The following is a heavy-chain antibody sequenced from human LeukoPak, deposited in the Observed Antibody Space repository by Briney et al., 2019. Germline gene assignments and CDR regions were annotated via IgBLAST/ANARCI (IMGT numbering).Heavy chain of an antibody. V-gene: IGHV4-4*02. CDR1: GASIISNNW. CDR3: MGADYGGH. CDR2: IWHSGTT. Sequence: PSETLSLTCAVSGASIISNNWWSWVRQPSGKGLGWIGEIWHSGTTNYNPSLKSRVTISVDNSKNQFSLKLNSVTAADTAVYYCMGADYGGHWGQGTLVTVSS. D-gene: IGHD4-17*01. J-gene: IGHJ4*02.